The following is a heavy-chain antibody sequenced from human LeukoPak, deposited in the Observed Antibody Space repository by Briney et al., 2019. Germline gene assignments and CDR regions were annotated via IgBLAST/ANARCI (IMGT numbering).Heavy chain of an antibody. CDR1: GYTFTGHY. V-gene: IGHV1-2*06. Sequence: ASVKVSCKASGYTFTGHYMHWVRQAPGQGLEWMGRINLNSGGTNYAQKFQGRVTMTRDTSITTAYMELSRLRSDDTAVYYCARNDYATDYFDYWGQGTLVTVSS. J-gene: IGHJ4*02. D-gene: IGHD1-1*01. CDR3: ARNDYATDYFDY. CDR2: INLNSGGT.